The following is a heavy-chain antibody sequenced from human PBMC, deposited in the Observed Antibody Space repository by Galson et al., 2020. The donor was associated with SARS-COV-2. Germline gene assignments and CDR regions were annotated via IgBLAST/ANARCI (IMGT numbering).Heavy chain of an antibody. CDR2: IYYSGST. V-gene: IGHV4-31*03. CDR3: ARASRTIFGVVKHFDY. D-gene: IGHD3-3*01. CDR1: GGSISSGGYY. J-gene: IGHJ4*02. Sequence: ETSETLSLTCTVSGGSISSGGYYWSWIRQHPGKGLEWIGYIYYSGSTYYNPSLKSRVTISVDTSKNQFSLKLSSVTAADTAVYYCARASRTIFGVVKHFDYWGQGTLVTVS.